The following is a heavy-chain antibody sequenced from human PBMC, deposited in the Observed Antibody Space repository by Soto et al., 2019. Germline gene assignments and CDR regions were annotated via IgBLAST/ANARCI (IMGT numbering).Heavy chain of an antibody. CDR2: IIPIFGTA. CDR3: ARDASIAAAVSWFDP. CDR1: GGTFSSYA. D-gene: IGHD6-13*01. J-gene: IGHJ5*02. V-gene: IGHV1-69*13. Sequence: SVKVSCKASGGTFSSYAISWVRQAPGQGLEWMGGIIPIFGTANYAQKFQGRVTITADESTSTAYMELSSLRSEDTAVYYCARDASIAAAVSWFDPWGQGTLVTVSS.